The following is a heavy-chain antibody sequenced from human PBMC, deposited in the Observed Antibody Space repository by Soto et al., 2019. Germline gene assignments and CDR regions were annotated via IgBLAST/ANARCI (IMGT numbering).Heavy chain of an antibody. V-gene: IGHV1-69*06. J-gene: IGHJ4*02. CDR1: GGTFSSYA. CDR2: IIPVFGTA. CDR3: ARENWHYSYYFDY. Sequence: SVKVSCKASGGTFSSYAISWVRQAPGQGLEWMGGIIPVFGTANYAQKFQGRVTITADKSTSTAYMELSSLRSEDTAVYYCARENWHYSYYFDYWGQGTLVTVSS. D-gene: IGHD1-7*01.